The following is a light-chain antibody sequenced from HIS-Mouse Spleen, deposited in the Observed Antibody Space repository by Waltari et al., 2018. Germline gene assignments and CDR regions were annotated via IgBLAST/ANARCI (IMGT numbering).Light chain of an antibody. Sequence: QSVLTQPPSVSAAPGQKITISCSGSSSNIGNTYVSWYQQLPGTAPKPLIYDNNKRPSGIPDRFSGSKSGTSATLGITGLQTGDEADYYCGTWDSSLSAGVFGGGTKLTVL. J-gene: IGLJ2*01. CDR2: DNN. CDR3: GTWDSSLSAGV. V-gene: IGLV1-51*01. CDR1: SSNIGNTY.